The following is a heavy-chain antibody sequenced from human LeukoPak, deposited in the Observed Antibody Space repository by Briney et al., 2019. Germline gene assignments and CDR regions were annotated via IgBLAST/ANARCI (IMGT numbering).Heavy chain of an antibody. CDR2: ISGSGGST. CDR1: GFTFSSYW. Sequence: PGGSLRLSCAASGFTFSSYWMSWVRQAPGKGLEWVSAISGSGGSTYYADSVKGRFTISRDNSKNTLYLQMNSLRAEDTAVYYCAKDPLLLWFGEPNDYWGQGTLVTVSS. CDR3: AKDPLLLWFGEPNDY. D-gene: IGHD3-10*01. V-gene: IGHV3-23*01. J-gene: IGHJ4*02.